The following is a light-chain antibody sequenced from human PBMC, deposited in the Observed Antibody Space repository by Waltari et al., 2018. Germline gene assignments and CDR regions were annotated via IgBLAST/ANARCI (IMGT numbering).Light chain of an antibody. CDR2: RNN. J-gene: IGLJ3*02. V-gene: IGLV1-47*01. CDR3: APWDDSLSGPGV. CDR1: SSNIGSHF. Sequence: QSVLTQPPSASGTPGQRVTISRSGSSSNIGSHFVYWYQQLPETAPKLLIYRNNQRPSGVPDRFSGSKSGTSASLAISGLRSEDEADYYCAPWDDSLSGPGVFGGGTKLTVL.